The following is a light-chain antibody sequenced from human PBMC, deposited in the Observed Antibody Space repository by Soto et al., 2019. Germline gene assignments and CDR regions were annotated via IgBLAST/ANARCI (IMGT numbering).Light chain of an antibody. CDR1: HDIGTY. J-gene: IGKJ4*01. CDR2: DTS. V-gene: IGKV1-33*01. CDR3: QQFDSVPLT. Sequence: DVQMTQSPSSLSASDGDRVTITCQASHDIGTYLNWYQHKPGKAPKLLIFDTSHLATGVPAGFSGSGSDTYFTFTINHLQAEDFAAYYCQQFDSVPLTFGGGTHVEI.